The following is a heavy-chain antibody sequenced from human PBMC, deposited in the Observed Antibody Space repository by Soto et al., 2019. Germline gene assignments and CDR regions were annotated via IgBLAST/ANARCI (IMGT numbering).Heavy chain of an antibody. J-gene: IGHJ3*02. CDR3: ARAGRAFDM. CDR1: GFTLSSYE. Sequence: PGGSLRLSCAVSGFTLSSYEMNWVRQAPGKGLEWVSYIHSSGRTIYYADSVKGRFTISRDNAKKSLDLQMSSLRAEDTAVYYCARAGRAFDMWGQGTMVT. CDR2: IHSSGRTI. V-gene: IGHV3-48*03.